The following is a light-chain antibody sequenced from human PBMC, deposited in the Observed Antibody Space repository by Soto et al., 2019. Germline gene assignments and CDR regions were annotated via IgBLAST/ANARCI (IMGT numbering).Light chain of an antibody. V-gene: IGKV1-12*01. CDR3: QQAISFPIT. Sequence: DIQMTQSPSSVSASIGDRVSITCRASQGISTYLGWYQQKPGKAPKLLIYAASSLQTGVPSRFSGSGSGTVFTLNISGLQPEDFGTYYCQQAISFPITFGQGTRLEI. CDR1: QGISTY. CDR2: AAS. J-gene: IGKJ5*01.